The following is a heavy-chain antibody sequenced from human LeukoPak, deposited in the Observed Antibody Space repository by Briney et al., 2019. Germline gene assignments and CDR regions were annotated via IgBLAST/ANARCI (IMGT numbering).Heavy chain of an antibody. CDR1: GVSFNDYY. D-gene: IGHD2-21*02. CDR3: TRMTAGHDY. J-gene: IGHJ4*02. CDR2: INHSGYT. Sequence: SETLSLTCAVSGVSFNDYYWSWVRQTPGKGLEWIGEINHSGYTNDSPSLKSRVTLSIDTSRKQFSLNLRSVTVTDTGIYYCTRMTAGHDYWGQGTLVTVS. V-gene: IGHV4-34*01.